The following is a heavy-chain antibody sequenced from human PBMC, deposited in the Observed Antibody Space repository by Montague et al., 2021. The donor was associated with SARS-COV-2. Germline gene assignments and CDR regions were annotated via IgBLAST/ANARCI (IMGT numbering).Heavy chain of an antibody. V-gene: IGHV3-11*01. D-gene: IGHD3-10*01. J-gene: IGHJ4*02. Sequence: SLRLSCAASGFTFSGYYMSWIRQAPGKGLEWLSYISNTGIDINYGDSVKGRFTVSRDIAKNTLYLQMDSLRAEDTAVYYCARVLLGVSHGDYWGQGTLVTVSS. CDR3: ARVLLGVSHGDY. CDR2: ISNTGIDI. CDR1: GFTFSGYY.